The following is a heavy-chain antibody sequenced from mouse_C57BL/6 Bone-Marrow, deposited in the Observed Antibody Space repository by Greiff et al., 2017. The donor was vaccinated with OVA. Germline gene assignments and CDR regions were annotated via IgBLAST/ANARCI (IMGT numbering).Heavy chain of an antibody. CDR2: ISSGGSYT. D-gene: IGHD1-1*01. CDR3: ARHYYGSSYY. CDR1: GFTFSSYG. J-gene: IGHJ2*01. Sequence: EVQGVESGGDLVKPGGSLKLSCAASGFTFSSYGMSWVRQTPDKRLEWVATISSGGSYTYYPDSVKGRFTISRDNAKNTLYLQMSSLKSEDTAMYYGARHYYGSSYYWGQGTTLTVSS. V-gene: IGHV5-6*01.